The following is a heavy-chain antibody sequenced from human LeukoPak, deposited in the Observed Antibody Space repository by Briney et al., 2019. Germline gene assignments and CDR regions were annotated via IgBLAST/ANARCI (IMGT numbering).Heavy chain of an antibody. CDR1: GFTFSSYG. J-gene: IGHJ4*02. D-gene: IGHD6-13*01. Sequence: PGGSLRLSCAASGFTFSSYGMSWVRQAPGKGLEWVANIKQDGSEKYYVDSVKGRFTISRDNAKNSLYLQMNSLRAEDTAVYYCARDPYSSSWYVGDIDYWGQGTLVTVSS. CDR3: ARDPYSSSWYVGDIDY. CDR2: IKQDGSEK. V-gene: IGHV3-7*01.